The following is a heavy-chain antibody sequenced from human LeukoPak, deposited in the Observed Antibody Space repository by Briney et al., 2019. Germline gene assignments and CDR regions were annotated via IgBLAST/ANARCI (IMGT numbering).Heavy chain of an antibody. V-gene: IGHV3-23*01. J-gene: IGHJ4*02. Sequence: GGSLRLSCAASGFPFSGYATNWVRQAPGKGLEWVSDISGSGGSTNYADSVRGRFTVSRDNSKDTLYLQMNSLRAEDAALYYCAKVASYSRAGRGGYYDYWGQGTLVSVSS. CDR1: GFPFSGYA. D-gene: IGHD1-1*01. CDR3: AKVASYSRAGRGGYYDY. CDR2: ISGSGGST.